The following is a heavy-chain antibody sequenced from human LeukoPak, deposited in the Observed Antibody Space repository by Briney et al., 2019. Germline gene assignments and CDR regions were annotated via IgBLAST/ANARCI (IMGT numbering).Heavy chain of an antibody. CDR2: IYYSGST. D-gene: IGHD3-22*01. Sequence: SETLSLTCTVSGGSISSSSYYWGWIRQPPGKGLEWIGRIYYSGSTYYNPSLKSRVTISVDTSKNQFSLKLSSVTAADTAVYYCARHLVPLVYDSSGYYDYWGQGTLVTVSS. CDR3: ARHLVPLVYDSSGYYDY. J-gene: IGHJ4*02. V-gene: IGHV4-39*01. CDR1: GGSISSSSYY.